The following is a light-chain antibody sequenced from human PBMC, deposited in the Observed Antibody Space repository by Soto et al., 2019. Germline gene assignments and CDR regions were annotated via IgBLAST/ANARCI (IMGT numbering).Light chain of an antibody. J-gene: IGKJ4*01. CDR3: QQYSSYPLT. CDR2: KAS. V-gene: IGKV1-5*03. CDR1: QSFSSW. Sequence: DIQMTQSPSTLSASVGDRVTITCRASQSFSSWLAWYQQKPGKAPKLLIYKASSLESGVPSRFSGSGSGTEYALTISSLQPDDFATYYCQQYSSYPLTFGGGTKVEIK.